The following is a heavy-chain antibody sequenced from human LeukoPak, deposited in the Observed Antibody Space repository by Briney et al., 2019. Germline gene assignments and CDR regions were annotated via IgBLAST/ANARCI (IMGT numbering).Heavy chain of an antibody. D-gene: IGHD6-19*01. CDR2: IWYDGSNK. Sequence: QTGGSLRLSCAASGFTFSSYGMHWVRQAPGKGLEWVAVIWYDGSNKYYADSVKGRFTISRDNSKNTLYLQMNSLRAEDTAVYYCARGPTIAVAGTRRDELDYWGQGTLVTASS. V-gene: IGHV3-33*01. CDR3: ARGPTIAVAGTRRDELDY. CDR1: GFTFSSYG. J-gene: IGHJ4*02.